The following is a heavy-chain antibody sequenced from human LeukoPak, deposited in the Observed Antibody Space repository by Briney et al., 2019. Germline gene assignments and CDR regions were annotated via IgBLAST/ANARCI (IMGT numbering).Heavy chain of an antibody. CDR1: GFTFSSYG. D-gene: IGHD6-13*01. CDR3: ARDPRPSIAAAGTGNY. J-gene: IGHJ4*02. CDR2: IWYDGSNK. V-gene: IGHV3-33*08. Sequence: GGSLRLSCVGSGFTFSSYGMHWVRQAPAKGLEWVAVIWYDGSNKYYADSVKGRFTISRDNSKNTLYLQMNSLRAQDTAVYYCARDPRPSIAAAGTGNYWGQGTLGTVSS.